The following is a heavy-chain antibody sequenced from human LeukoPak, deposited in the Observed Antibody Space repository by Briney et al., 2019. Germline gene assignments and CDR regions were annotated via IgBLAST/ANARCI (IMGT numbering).Heavy chain of an antibody. V-gene: IGHV4-59*01. Sequence: SETLSLTCTVSGDSISSSYWSWLRQPPGKGLEWIGYIYYSGTTKYNPSLKSRVTISVDTSKNQFSLKLSSVTAADTAVYYCAKGPGSAWYYYYGMDVWGQGTTVTVSS. CDR2: IYYSGTT. J-gene: IGHJ6*02. CDR3: AKGPGSAWYYYYGMDV. CDR1: GDSISSSY. D-gene: IGHD6-19*01.